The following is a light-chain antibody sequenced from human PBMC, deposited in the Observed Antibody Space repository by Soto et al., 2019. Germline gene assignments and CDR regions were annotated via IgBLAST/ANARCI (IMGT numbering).Light chain of an antibody. Sequence: EIVLTQSPGTLSLSPGERATLSCRASQSVFSSYLAWYQQKPGLXHRXXIYGASNRATGIPARFSGSGSGTDVTITISSLEPEDFEVYYGQQRSNWPLTFGGGTKVDIK. CDR1: QSVFSSY. CDR2: GAS. CDR3: QQRSNWPLT. V-gene: IGKV3-11*01. J-gene: IGKJ4*01.